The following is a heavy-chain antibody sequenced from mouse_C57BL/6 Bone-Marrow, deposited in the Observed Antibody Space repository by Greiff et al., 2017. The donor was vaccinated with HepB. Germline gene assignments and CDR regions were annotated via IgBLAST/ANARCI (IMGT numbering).Heavy chain of an antibody. CDR2: IYPGDGDT. Sequence: QVHVKQSGAELVKPGASVKISCKASGYAFSSYWMNWVKQRPGKGLEWIGQIYPGDGDTNYNGKFKGKATLTADKSSSTAYMQLSSLTSEDSAVYFCARGRDWALFDYWGQGTTLTVSS. CDR3: ARGRDWALFDY. D-gene: IGHD4-1*01. J-gene: IGHJ2*01. CDR1: GYAFSSYW. V-gene: IGHV1-80*01.